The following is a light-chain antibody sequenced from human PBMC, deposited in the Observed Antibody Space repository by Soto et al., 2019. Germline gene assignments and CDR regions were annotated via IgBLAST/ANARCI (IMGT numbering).Light chain of an antibody. CDR1: ETIDTY. V-gene: IGKV1-39*01. CDR2: FAS. Sequence: DIQMTQSPSSLSASVGDRVTITCRASETIDTYLNWYQQKPVKAPRLLIYFASSLQSGVPVRFSGSGSGTEFTLTLSSLQREDCATYFCQQDYNFPRTFGLGTKLEIK. CDR3: QQDYNFPRT. J-gene: IGKJ1*01.